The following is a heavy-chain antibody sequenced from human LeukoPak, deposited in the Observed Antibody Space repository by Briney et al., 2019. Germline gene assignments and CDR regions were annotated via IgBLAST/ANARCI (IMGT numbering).Heavy chain of an antibody. J-gene: IGHJ2*01. CDR2: TNYRSRWST. D-gene: IGHD2-8*01. CDR3: VRAPIGVWYCYL. V-gene: IGHV6-1*01. Sequence: SPSLPLACTTSVDSDSINSGKWDWLRQCPSRGIEWLGRTNYRSRWSTDYTVSVKSRITINPDTSQNQFSLQLNSLTPADTASDYCVRAPIGVWYCYLCGRRALVSASS. CDR1: VDSDSINSGK.